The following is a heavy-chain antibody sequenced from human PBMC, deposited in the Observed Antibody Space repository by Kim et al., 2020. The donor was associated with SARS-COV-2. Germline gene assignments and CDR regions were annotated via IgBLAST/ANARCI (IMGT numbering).Heavy chain of an antibody. J-gene: IGHJ4*01. Sequence: GGSLRLSCAASGFTFSSYGMHWVRQAPGKGLEWVAVISYDGSNKYYADSVKGRFTISRDNSKNKLYLQMNSLRAEDTAVYYCAKDGGSVDTAMVHYFDY. CDR2: ISYDGSNK. V-gene: IGHV3-30*18. CDR1: GFTFSSYG. D-gene: IGHD5-18*01. CDR3: AKDGGSVDTAMVHYFDY.